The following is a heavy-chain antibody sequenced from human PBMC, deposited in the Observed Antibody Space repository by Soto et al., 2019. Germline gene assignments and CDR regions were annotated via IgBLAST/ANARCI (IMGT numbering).Heavy chain of an antibody. CDR3: AKDEEPIWSGPLGMDV. Sequence: PGGSLRLSCAASGFTFSSYGMHWVRQAPGKGLEWVAVISYDRSNKYYADSVKGRFTISRDNSKNTLYLQMNSLRAEDTAVYYCAKDEEPIWSGPLGMDVWGQGTTVTVSS. CDR2: ISYDRSNK. V-gene: IGHV3-30*18. J-gene: IGHJ6*02. CDR1: GFTFSSYG. D-gene: IGHD3-3*01.